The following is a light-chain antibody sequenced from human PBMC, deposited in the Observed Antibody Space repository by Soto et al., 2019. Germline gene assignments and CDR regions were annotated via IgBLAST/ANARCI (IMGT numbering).Light chain of an antibody. J-gene: IGKJ3*01. CDR2: AAS. Sequence: DFQMTQSPSSLSASVGDTVTITCRASQDIGTFLNWYQQKPGKAPKLLIYAASDLLSGVSSRFSGPGSGTDFTLTITSLQPEDFATDYCQQSYSTPQITCGPGTKVDMK. CDR3: QQSYSTPQIT. CDR1: QDIGTF. V-gene: IGKV1-39*01.